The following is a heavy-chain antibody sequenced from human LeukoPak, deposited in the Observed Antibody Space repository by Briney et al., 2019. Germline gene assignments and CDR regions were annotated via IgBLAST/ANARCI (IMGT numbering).Heavy chain of an antibody. CDR3: ARGLGGGYSYGSDAFDI. Sequence: SVKVSCKASGGTFSSYAINWVRQAPGQGLEWMGGIIPVFGTSNYAQKFQGRVTITADESTRTAYMELSSLRSEDTAVYYCARGLGGGYSYGSDAFDIWGQGTMVTVSS. CDR1: GGTFSSYA. CDR2: IIPVFGTS. D-gene: IGHD5-18*01. J-gene: IGHJ3*02. V-gene: IGHV1-69*13.